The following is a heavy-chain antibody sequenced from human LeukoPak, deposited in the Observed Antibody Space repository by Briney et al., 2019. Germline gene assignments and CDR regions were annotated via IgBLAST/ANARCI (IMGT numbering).Heavy chain of an antibody. J-gene: IGHJ4*02. V-gene: IGHV3-7*01. CDR2: IKQDGSEK. Sequence: SWIRQPPGKGLEWVANIKQDGSEKYYVDSVKGRFTISRDNAKNSLYLQMNSLRAEDTAVYYCARLTVTTSVCFDYWGQGTLVTVSS. D-gene: IGHD4-17*01. CDR3: ARLTVTTSVCFDY.